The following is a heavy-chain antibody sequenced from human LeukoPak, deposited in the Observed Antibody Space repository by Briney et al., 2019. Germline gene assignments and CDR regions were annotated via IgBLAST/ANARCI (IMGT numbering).Heavy chain of an antibody. CDR2: INNDGTAT. CDR3: ATVSEY. J-gene: IGHJ4*02. Sequence: PGGSLRLSCAASGFTLNYFWLHWVRQLRGKGLVWDAGINNDGTATYYADSVKGRFTISRDNAKNMVYLQMNGLRAEGTPVYYCATVSEYWGKGALVTVSS. CDR1: GFTLNYFW. V-gene: IGHV3-74*01.